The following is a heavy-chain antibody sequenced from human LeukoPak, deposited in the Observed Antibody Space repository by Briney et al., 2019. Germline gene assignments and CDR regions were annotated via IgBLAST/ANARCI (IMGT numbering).Heavy chain of an antibody. D-gene: IGHD3-9*01. CDR2: ISSDGSEK. CDR3: AKVGVSGSYKFYFDY. V-gene: IGHV3-30*18. Sequence: SLRLSCAASGFTFSSYGMHWVRQAPGKGLEWVAVISSDGSEKYSADSVQGRSTISRDNSKNTLYLQMNSLRPEDTAVYYCAKVGVSGSYKFYFDYWGQGTLVTVSS. J-gene: IGHJ4*02. CDR1: GFTFSSYG.